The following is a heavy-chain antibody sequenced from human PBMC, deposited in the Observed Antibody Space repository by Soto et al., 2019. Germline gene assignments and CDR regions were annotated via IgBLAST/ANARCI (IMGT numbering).Heavy chain of an antibody. CDR3: ARAMSLEWLLCSHDRGFDP. CDR2: INHSGST. D-gene: IGHD3-3*01. Sequence: PSDTLSLTCAVFGGSFSGYYWSWIRQPPGKGLEWIGEINHSGSTNYNPSLKSRVTISVDTSKNQFSLKLSSVTAADTAVYYCARAMSLEWLLCSHDRGFDPWGQGTLVTVSS. J-gene: IGHJ5*02. CDR1: GGSFSGYY. V-gene: IGHV4-34*01.